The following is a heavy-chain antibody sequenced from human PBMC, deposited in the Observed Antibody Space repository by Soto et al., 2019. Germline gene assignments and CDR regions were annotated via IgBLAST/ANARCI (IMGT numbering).Heavy chain of an antibody. CDR2: INQDGSEK. D-gene: IGHD2-15*01. CDR1: GFIFWSYW. V-gene: IGHV3-7*01. J-gene: IGHJ4*02. Sequence: PGGSLRLSCAASGFIFWSYWMSWVRQAPGKGLEWVANINQDGSEKYYVDSVRGRFIISRDNAEKSLYLQMNSLRAEDTALYYCARDGVAAGLYLDNWGQGTLVTVSS. CDR3: ARDGVAAGLYLDN.